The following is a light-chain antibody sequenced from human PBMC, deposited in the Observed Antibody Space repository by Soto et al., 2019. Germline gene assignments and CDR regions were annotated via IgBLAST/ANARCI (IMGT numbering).Light chain of an antibody. Sequence: EIVMTQSPATLSVSPGERATLSCRASQSVSSNLAWYQQKPGQAPRLLIYGASTRATDIPARFSGSGSGTELTLTVSSLQSEDFEVYYCQQSNIWLLTFGGGTTVEIK. CDR1: QSVSSN. V-gene: IGKV3-15*01. CDR3: QQSNIWLLT. J-gene: IGKJ4*01. CDR2: GAS.